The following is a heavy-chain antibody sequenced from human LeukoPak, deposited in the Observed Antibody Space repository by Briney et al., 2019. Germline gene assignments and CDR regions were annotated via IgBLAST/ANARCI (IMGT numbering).Heavy chain of an antibody. D-gene: IGHD2-15*01. J-gene: IGHJ5*02. CDR1: GGSISSSHW. CDR3: ARAPGVVVGFDP. CDR2: IYHSGST. V-gene: IGHV4-4*02. Sequence: PSETLSLTCAVSGGSISSSHWWSWVRQPPGKGLEWIGEIYHSGSTNYNPSLKSRVTISVDTSKNQFSLRLSSLTAADTAVYFCARAPGVVVGFDPWGQGTLVTVSS.